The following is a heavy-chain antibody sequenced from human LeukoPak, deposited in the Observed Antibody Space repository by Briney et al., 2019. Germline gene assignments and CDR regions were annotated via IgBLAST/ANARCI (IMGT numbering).Heavy chain of an antibody. V-gene: IGHV1-8*01. CDR3: AAAYYYGSGSTGDGMDV. CDR1: GYTFTSYD. D-gene: IGHD3-10*01. J-gene: IGHJ6*02. CDR2: MNPNSGNT. Sequence: ASVKVSCKASGYTFTSYDINWVRQATGQGLEWMGWMNPNSGNTGYAQKFQGRVTMTRNTSIRTAYMELSSLRSEDTAGYYCAAAYYYGSGSTGDGMDVWGQGTTVTVSS.